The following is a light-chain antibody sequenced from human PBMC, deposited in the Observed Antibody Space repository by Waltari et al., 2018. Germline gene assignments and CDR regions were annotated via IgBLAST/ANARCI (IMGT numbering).Light chain of an antibody. CDR2: DVT. V-gene: IGLV2-14*03. CDR1: RSDIGDYNY. Sequence: QSALTQPASVSGSPGQSITISCTGTRSDIGDYNYVSWYQQHPGKAPKLIIFDVTNRPSGVSDRFSGSKSGNTASLTISALQAEYEGDYYCSSYRSTISVVFGGGTKVTVL. J-gene: IGLJ2*01. CDR3: SSYRSTISVV.